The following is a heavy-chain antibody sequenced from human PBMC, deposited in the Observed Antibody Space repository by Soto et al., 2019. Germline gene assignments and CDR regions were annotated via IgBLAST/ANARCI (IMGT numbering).Heavy chain of an antibody. D-gene: IGHD3-3*01. CDR3: AQDYDFTFDY. CDR1: GYTSSHFG. CDR2: MNFYNGDA. J-gene: IGHJ4*02. Sequence: QVHLVQSGGEVKMPGASVKVSCKAFGYTSSHFGISWVRQAPGQGLEWVGWMNFYNGDANYGPNFRDTLTVTRDTSTSTAYMDIRGLRSVDTTVYYCAQDYDFTFDYWGQGTLITVAS. V-gene: IGHV1-18*01.